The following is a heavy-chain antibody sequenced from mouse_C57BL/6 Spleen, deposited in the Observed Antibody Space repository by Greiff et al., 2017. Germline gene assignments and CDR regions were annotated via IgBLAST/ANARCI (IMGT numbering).Heavy chain of an antibody. J-gene: IGHJ3*01. CDR1: GYTFTSYW. CDR3: AGGYVPFAY. Sequence: VQLQQPGAELVRPGSSVKLSCKASGYTFTSYWMDWVKQRPGHGLEWIGNIYHSDSETHYNQKFKDKATLTVDKASSTAYMQLSSLTSEDSAVYYCAGGYVPFAYWGQGTLVTVSA. D-gene: IGHD2-2*01. CDR2: IYHSDSET. V-gene: IGHV1-61*01.